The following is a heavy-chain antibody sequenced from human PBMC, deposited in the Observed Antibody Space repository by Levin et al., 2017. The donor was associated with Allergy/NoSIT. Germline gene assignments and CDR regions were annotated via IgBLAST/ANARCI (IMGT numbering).Heavy chain of an antibody. V-gene: IGHV3-30*18. Sequence: GESLKISCAASGFTFSSYGMHWVRQAPGKGLEWVAVISYDGSNKYYADSVKGRFTISRDNSKNTLYLQMNSLRAEDTAVYYCAKYSLGAFDIWGQGTMVTVSS. CDR2: ISYDGSNK. J-gene: IGHJ3*02. CDR3: AKYSLGAFDI. CDR1: GFTFSSYG. D-gene: IGHD2-15*01.